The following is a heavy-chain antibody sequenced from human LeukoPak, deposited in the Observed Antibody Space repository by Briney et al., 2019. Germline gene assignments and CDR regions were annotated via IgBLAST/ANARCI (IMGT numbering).Heavy chain of an antibody. J-gene: IGHJ4*02. CDR1: GFTFSSYR. CDR3: ARGHYYDISGPFY. D-gene: IGHD3-22*01. V-gene: IGHV3-74*01. CDR2: INSDGSST. Sequence: GGSLRLSCAASGFTFSSYRMHWVRQAPGKGLVWVSRINSDGSSTRYADFVKGRFTISRDNAKNTLYLQMNSLRAEDTAVYYCARGHYYDISGPFYWGQGTLVTVSS.